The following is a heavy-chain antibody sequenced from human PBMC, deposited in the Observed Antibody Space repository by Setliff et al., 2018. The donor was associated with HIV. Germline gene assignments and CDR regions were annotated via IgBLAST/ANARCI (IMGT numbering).Heavy chain of an antibody. CDR3: ARSSRPDMRLAFDI. V-gene: IGHV3-66*02. D-gene: IGHD3-9*01. J-gene: IGHJ3*02. CDR2: IYEGGLT. CDR1: GFALTSNY. Sequence: GGSLRLSCVASGFALTSNYISWVRQAPGKGREWVSVIYEGGLTYYADSVEGRFTRSRDISKNTVYFQMNDLRREDTAVYFCARSSRPDMRLAFDIWGQGTMVTVSS.